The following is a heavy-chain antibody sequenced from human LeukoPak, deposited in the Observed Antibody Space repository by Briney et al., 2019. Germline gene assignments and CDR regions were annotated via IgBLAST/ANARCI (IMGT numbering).Heavy chain of an antibody. V-gene: IGHV3-48*01. CDR1: GFTFSSYS. Sequence: GGSLRLSCAASGFTFSSYSMNWVRQAPGKGLEWVSHITASGTAMFYADSVKGRFTISRDNAKNTLYVQMNSLRAEDTAVYYCARETSQDYFDSWGQGTLVTVSS. CDR3: ARETSQDYFDS. CDR2: ITASGTAM. J-gene: IGHJ4*02.